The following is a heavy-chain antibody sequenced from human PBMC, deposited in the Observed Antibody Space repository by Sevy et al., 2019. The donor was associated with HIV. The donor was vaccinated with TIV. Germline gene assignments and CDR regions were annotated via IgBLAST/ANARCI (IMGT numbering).Heavy chain of an antibody. D-gene: IGHD3-3*01. V-gene: IGHV1-69*13. CDR1: GGTFSSYA. J-gene: IGHJ6*02. CDR3: ARGEELITIFGVVTYGMDV. CDR2: IIPIFGTA. Sequence: ASVKVSCKASGGTFSSYAISWVRQAPGQGLEWMGGIIPIFGTANYAQKFQGRVTITADESTSTAYMELSSLRSEETAVYYCARGEELITIFGVVTYGMDVWGQGTTVTVSS.